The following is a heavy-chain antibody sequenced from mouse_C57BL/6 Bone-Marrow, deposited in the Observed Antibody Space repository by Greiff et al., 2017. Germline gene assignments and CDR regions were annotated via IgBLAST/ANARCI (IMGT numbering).Heavy chain of an antibody. J-gene: IGHJ4*01. CDR1: GYTFTSYW. CDR3: TRGGFLYLFYAMDY. CDR2: IYPGNSDT. V-gene: IGHV1-5*01. D-gene: IGHD2-1*01. Sequence: EVKLQESGPVLARPGASVKMSCKTSGYTFTSYWMHWVKQRPGQGLEWIGAIYPGNSDTSYNQKFKGKAKLTAVTSASTAYMELSSLTNEDSAVYYCTRGGFLYLFYAMDYWGQGTSVTVSS.